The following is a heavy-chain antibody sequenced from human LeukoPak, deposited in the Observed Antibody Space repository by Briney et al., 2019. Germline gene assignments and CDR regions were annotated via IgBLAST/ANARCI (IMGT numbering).Heavy chain of an antibody. CDR2: IYYSGST. CDR1: GGSISSGDYY. D-gene: IGHD2-15*01. Sequence: SQTLSLTCTVSGGSISSGDYYWSWIRQPPGKGLEWIGYIYYSGSTYYNPSLKSRVTISVDTSKNQFSLKLSSVTAADTAAYYCARETTCSGGSCYPQYYYYYYMDVWGKGTTVTVSS. CDR3: ARETTCSGGSCYPQYYYYYYMDV. V-gene: IGHV4-30-4*08. J-gene: IGHJ6*03.